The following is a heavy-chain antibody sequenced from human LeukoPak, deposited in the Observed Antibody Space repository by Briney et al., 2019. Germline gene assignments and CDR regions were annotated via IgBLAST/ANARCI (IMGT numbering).Heavy chain of an antibody. V-gene: IGHV4-4*07. J-gene: IGHJ1*01. D-gene: IGHD2-2*01. CDR3: ARERTNFSACYP. CDR1: GGSFSRYY. CDR2: IYTSGST. Sequence: KPSETLSLTCTVSGGSFSRYYWSWIRQPAGKGLEWIGRIYTSGSTNYNPSLKSRVTMSVDTSKNQFSLKLSSVTAADTAVYYCARERTNFSACYPWAQGTLVTVSS.